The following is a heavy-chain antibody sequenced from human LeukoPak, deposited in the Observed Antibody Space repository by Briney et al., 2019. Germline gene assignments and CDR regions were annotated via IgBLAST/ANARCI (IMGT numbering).Heavy chain of an antibody. D-gene: IGHD3-22*01. CDR3: ARDESSRDGSGGYHY. Sequence: SETLSLTCAVSSGSVSSHHWAWIRQPAGKGLEWVGRVHFSGSTNYNPSLRSRVAISLDKSKNEISLTLNSVSAADTAVYYCARDESSRDGSGGYHYWGRGVLATVSS. J-gene: IGHJ4*02. CDR1: SGSVSSHH. V-gene: IGHV4-4*07. CDR2: VHFSGST.